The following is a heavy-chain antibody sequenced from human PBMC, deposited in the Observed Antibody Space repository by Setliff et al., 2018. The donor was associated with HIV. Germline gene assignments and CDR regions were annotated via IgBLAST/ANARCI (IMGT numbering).Heavy chain of an antibody. D-gene: IGHD6-13*01. Sequence: LSLSCAASGFTFSSYEMNWVRQAPGKGLEWVSYISSSGSTIYYADSVKGRFTISRDNAKNSLYLQMNSLRAEDTAVYYCARDGREQHPDAFDMWGQGTMVTVSS. CDR2: ISSSGSTI. V-gene: IGHV3-48*03. CDR3: ARDGREQHPDAFDM. CDR1: GFTFSSYE. J-gene: IGHJ3*02.